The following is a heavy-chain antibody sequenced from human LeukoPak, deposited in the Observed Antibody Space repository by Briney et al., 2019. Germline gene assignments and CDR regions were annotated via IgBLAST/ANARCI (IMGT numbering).Heavy chain of an antibody. D-gene: IGHD3-9*01. Sequence: SVKVSCKASGGTLSDHVISWVRRAPGHGLEWMGGIIPLKGTSKLTQKLQDRATISADESTNTVYMEVRSLRSEDTALYYCATYDVLTGFEYWGQGTLVIVSS. J-gene: IGHJ4*02. V-gene: IGHV1-69*13. CDR3: ATYDVLTGFEY. CDR1: GGTLSDHV. CDR2: IIPLKGTS.